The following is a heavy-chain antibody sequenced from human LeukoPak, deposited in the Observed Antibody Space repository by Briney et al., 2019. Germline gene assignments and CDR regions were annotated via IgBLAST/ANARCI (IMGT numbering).Heavy chain of an antibody. J-gene: IGHJ3*02. CDR3: ARDPATILLVTHMNGFDI. CDR2: ISSSGSYT. CDR1: GSTFSNYY. Sequence: PGGSLRLSCAASGSTFSNYYMSWIRQAPGKGLEWVSFISSSGSYTHYADSVKGRFTISRDNAKNSLYLQMNSHRTADTAVYYCARDPATILLVTHMNGFDIWGQGTLVTVSS. D-gene: IGHD2-21*02. V-gene: IGHV3-11*05.